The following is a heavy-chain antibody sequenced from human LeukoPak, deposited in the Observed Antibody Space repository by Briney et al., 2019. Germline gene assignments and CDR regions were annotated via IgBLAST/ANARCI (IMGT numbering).Heavy chain of an antibody. CDR1: GGSISSSSYY. J-gene: IGHJ4*02. V-gene: IGHV4-39*07. CDR3: ARRRGTGVDY. Sequence: SETLSLTCTVSGGSISSSSYYWGWIRQPPGKGLEWVGSIYYSGSTYYNPSLKSRVTISVDTSKNQFSLKLSSVTAADTAVYYCARRRGTGVDYWGQGTLVTVSS. CDR2: IYYSGST. D-gene: IGHD3/OR15-3a*01.